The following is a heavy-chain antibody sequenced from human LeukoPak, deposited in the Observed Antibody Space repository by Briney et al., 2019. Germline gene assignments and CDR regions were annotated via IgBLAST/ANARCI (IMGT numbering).Heavy chain of an antibody. CDR2: IYHSGST. CDR3: ARAKGGNPDY. D-gene: IGHD4-23*01. J-gene: IGHJ4*02. CDR1: GYSISSGYY. Sequence: SETLSLTCTVFGYSISSGYYWGWIRQPPGKGLEWIGSIYHSGSTYYNPSLKSRDTISVDTSKNQFSLKLSSVTAADTAVYYCARAKGGNPDYWGQGTLVTVSS. V-gene: IGHV4-38-2*02.